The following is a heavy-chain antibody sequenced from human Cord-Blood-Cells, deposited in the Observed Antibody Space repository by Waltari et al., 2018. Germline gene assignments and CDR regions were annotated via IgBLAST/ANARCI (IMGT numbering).Heavy chain of an antibody. Sequence: QVQLVQSGAEVKKPGASVKVSCTASGYTFTGYYMHWVRQAPGQGLEWMGWINPNSGGTNYAQKFQGWVTMTRDTSISTAYMELSRLRSDDTAVYYCARSASLGSLRYFDYWGQGTLVTVSS. J-gene: IGHJ4*02. V-gene: IGHV1-2*04. CDR2: INPNSGGT. CDR1: GYTFTGYY. D-gene: IGHD3-16*01. CDR3: ARSASLGSLRYFDY.